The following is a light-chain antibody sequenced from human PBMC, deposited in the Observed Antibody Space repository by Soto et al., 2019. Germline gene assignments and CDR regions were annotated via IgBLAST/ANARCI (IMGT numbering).Light chain of an antibody. Sequence: DIQMTQAPYTLSASVGDGVTITCRASQSISGWLAWYQQKPGKAPKLLIYAASSLQSGVPSRFSGSGSGTDFTLTISSLQPDDFATYYCQQCNTSPWTFGQGTNVDI. CDR3: QQCNTSPWT. CDR2: AAS. V-gene: IGKV1-5*01. CDR1: QSISGW. J-gene: IGKJ1*01.